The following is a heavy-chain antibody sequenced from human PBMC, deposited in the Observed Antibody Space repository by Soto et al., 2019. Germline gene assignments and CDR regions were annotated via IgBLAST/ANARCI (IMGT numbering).Heavy chain of an antibody. CDR2: ISGSGTAT. J-gene: IGHJ3*01. CDR1: GFPFWTYS. V-gene: IGHV3-23*01. CDR3: AKTRLYDNNDYHRDGFDV. D-gene: IGHD3-22*01. Sequence: EVKLLESGGGLVQPGGSLRLSCAASGFPFWTYSMSWVRQAPRKGLEWVSGISGSGTATYYTDSVKGRFTVSRDNSKDTLFLQMNTLRVDDTAVYYCAKTRLYDNNDYHRDGFDVWGPGTVVTVSS.